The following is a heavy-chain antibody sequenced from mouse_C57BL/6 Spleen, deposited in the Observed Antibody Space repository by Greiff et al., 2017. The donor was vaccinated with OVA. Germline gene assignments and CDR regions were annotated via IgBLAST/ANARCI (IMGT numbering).Heavy chain of an antibody. CDR3: ARSYSNFYWYFDV. CDR1: GYTFTTYP. Sequence: LEESGAELVKPGASVKMSCKASGYTFTTYPIEWMKQNHGKSLEWIGNFHPYNDDTKYNEKFKGKATLTVEKSSSTVYLELSRLISDDSAVYYCARSYSNFYWYFDVWGTGTTVTVSS. D-gene: IGHD2-5*01. V-gene: IGHV1-47*01. CDR2: FHPYNDDT. J-gene: IGHJ1*03.